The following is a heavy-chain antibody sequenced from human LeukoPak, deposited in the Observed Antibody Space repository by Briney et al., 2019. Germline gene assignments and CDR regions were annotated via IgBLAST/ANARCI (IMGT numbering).Heavy chain of an antibody. D-gene: IGHD2-8*01. J-gene: IGHJ5*02. V-gene: IGHV3-74*01. Sequence: GGSLRLSCAASGFTFSSYWMHWVRQAPGKGLVWVSRINSDGSSTSYADPVKGRFTISRDNAKNTLYLQMNSLRAEDTAVYYCARHRVTLDVLRKIPRGLGFDPWGQGTLVTVSS. CDR1: GFTFSSYW. CDR3: ARHRVTLDVLRKIPRGLGFDP. CDR2: INSDGSST.